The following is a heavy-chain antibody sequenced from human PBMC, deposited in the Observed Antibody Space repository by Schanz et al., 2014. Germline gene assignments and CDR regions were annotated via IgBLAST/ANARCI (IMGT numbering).Heavy chain of an antibody. V-gene: IGHV3-33*08. Sequence: QVRLVESGGGVVQPGRSLRLSCAASGFTLSSYGMHWVRQAPGKGLEWVAFINSDGTKRFYADSVKSRFTISRDNSRNTLYLQMNSVRAEDAAVYYCARDGYSVVVISPTESFDIWGQGTMVTV. CDR3: ARDGYSVVVISPTESFDI. CDR1: GFTLSSYG. CDR2: INSDGTKR. J-gene: IGHJ3*02. D-gene: IGHD2-21*01.